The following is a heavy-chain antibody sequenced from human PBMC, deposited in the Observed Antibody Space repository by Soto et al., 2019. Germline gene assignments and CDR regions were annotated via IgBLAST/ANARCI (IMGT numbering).Heavy chain of an antibody. V-gene: IGHV3-30*03. CDR1: GFTFSNFG. CDR2: ITYTGSSK. D-gene: IGHD3-16*01. Sequence: QVPLVESGGGVVQPGGSLRLSCAASGFTFSNFGMLWVRQAPGKGLAWVAAITYTGSSKYYADSVKGRFTISRDTSSNSLFLQMSSLRPEDTVVYYCPRFWGSMQSLLVDFWGQGTLVTVSS. CDR3: PRFWGSMQSLLVDF. J-gene: IGHJ4*02.